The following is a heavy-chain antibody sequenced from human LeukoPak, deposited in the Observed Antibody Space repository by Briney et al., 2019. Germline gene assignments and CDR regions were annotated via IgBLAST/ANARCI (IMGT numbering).Heavy chain of an antibody. D-gene: IGHD3-10*01. CDR3: ARGGYYYGSGSYPTPYYYYIDV. CDR1: GYTFTSYG. Sequence: ASVKVSCKASGYTFTSYGISWVRQAPGQGLEWMGWISAYNGNTNYAQKLQGRVTMTTDTSTSTAYMELRSLRSDDTAVYYCARGGYYYGSGSYPTPYYYYIDVWGKGTTVTISS. V-gene: IGHV1-18*01. J-gene: IGHJ6*03. CDR2: ISAYNGNT.